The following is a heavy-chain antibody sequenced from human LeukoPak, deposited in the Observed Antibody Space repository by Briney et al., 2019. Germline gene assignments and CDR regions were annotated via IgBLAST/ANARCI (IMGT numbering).Heavy chain of an antibody. CDR1: GFTVSTSW. CDR2: IKQDGSEK. Sequence: GRCPTPSRVISGFTVSTSWMGSVRQAPGEGREWVANIKQDGSEKYYVDSVKGRFTISRDNAKNSLYLQVDGLGEEDTGVYYWTRGWGSSGAGDFWGQGTLVTVSS. D-gene: IGHD6-19*01. CDR3: TRGWGSSGAGDF. J-gene: IGHJ4*02. V-gene: IGHV3-7*01.